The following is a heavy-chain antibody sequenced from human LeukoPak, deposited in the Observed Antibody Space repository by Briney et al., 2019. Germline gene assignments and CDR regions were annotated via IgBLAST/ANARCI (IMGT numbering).Heavy chain of an antibody. V-gene: IGHV3-23*01. Sequence: GGSLRLSCAASGFTFSSYAMSWVRQAPGKGLEWVSAISGSSGSTYYADSVKGRFTISRDNSKNTLYLQMNSLRAEDTAVYYCAKDIVLMVYAPTYGVDVWGQGTTATVSS. CDR3: AKDIVLMVYAPTYGVDV. D-gene: IGHD2-8*01. CDR1: GFTFSSYA. J-gene: IGHJ6*02. CDR2: ISGSSGST.